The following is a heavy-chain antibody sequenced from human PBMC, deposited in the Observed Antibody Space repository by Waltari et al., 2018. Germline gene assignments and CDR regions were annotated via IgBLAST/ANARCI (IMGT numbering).Heavy chain of an antibody. D-gene: IGHD2-2*01. Sequence: QVQLQESGPGLVQPSQTLSLPCTVPVCSLISGGYYWIWFRQHPGKGLEWIGYIYDSGSTYYNPSLKSRVTISVDTSKNQFSLKLSSVTAADTAVYYCARGYCSSTSCPFDYWGQGTLVTVSS. CDR1: VCSLISGGYY. CDR3: ARGYCSSTSCPFDY. J-gene: IGHJ4*02. CDR2: IYDSGST. V-gene: IGHV4-31*03.